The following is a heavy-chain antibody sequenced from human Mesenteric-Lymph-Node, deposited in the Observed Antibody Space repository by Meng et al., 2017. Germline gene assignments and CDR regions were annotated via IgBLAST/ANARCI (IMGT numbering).Heavy chain of an antibody. J-gene: IGHJ4*02. CDR1: GFAFNRYP. Sequence: GGAGGAVFRPRMSLSLSCAASGFAFNRYPSNCVRPAPGKGLEWVSSISSRRHYIYDADSLKGRFTISRDNAKNELYLQMNSLRAEDTAVYYCAKLTSLWGQGTLVTVSS. CDR2: ISSRRHYI. D-gene: IGHD3-16*01. CDR3: AKLTSL. V-gene: IGHV3-21*04.